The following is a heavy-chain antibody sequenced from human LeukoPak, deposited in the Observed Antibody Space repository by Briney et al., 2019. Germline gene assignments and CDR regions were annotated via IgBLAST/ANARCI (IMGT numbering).Heavy chain of an antibody. CDR1: GFTFSNYA. CDR3: AKPPFDP. J-gene: IGHJ5*02. CDR2: MSYDGSNK. V-gene: IGHV3-30-3*02. Sequence: GGSLRLSCAASGFTFSNYAMSWVRQAPGKGLEWVAVMSYDGSNKYYADSVKGRFTISRDNSKNTLYLQMNSLRAEDTAVYYCAKPPFDPWGQGTLVTVSS.